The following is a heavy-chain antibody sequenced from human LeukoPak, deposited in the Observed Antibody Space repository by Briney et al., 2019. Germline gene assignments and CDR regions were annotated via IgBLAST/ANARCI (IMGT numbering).Heavy chain of an antibody. J-gene: IGHJ3*02. CDR1: GGSFSGYY. Sequence: PSETLSLTCAVYGGSFSGYYWSWIRQPPGKGLEWIGEINHSGSTNYNPSLKSRATISVDTSKNQFSLKLSSVTAADTAVYYCARVAVVNDAFDIWGQGTMVTVSS. CDR2: INHSGST. V-gene: IGHV4-34*01. CDR3: ARVAVVNDAFDI.